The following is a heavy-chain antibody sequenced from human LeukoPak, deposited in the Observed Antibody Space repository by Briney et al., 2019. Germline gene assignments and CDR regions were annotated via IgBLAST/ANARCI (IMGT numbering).Heavy chain of an antibody. D-gene: IGHD4-23*01. J-gene: IGHJ6*03. CDR3: ARALSWGGNTLGWYSSYYMDV. CDR2: MNPNSGNT. Sequence: ASVKVSFKACVYTFTNYNINWVRQPTGQGLEWMGWMNPNSGNTGYAQKFQGRVTITRDTSISTAYMELSSLRSEDTAVYSCARALSWGGNTLGWYSSYYMDVWGKGTPVTVSS. V-gene: IGHV1-8*03. CDR1: VYTFTNYN.